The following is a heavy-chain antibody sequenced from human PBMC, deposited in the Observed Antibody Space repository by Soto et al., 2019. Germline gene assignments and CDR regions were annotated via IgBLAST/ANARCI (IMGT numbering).Heavy chain of an antibody. CDR3: ARDYYDFWSGPIDY. CDR1: GFSFSSYE. Sequence: GGSLILSCAASGFSFSSYEMNWVRQAPRKGLEWVSYISSSGSTIYYADSVKGRFTISRDNAKNSLYLQMNSLRAEDTAVYYCARDYYDFWSGPIDYWGQGTLVTVSS. D-gene: IGHD3-3*01. CDR2: ISSSGSTI. J-gene: IGHJ4*02. V-gene: IGHV3-48*03.